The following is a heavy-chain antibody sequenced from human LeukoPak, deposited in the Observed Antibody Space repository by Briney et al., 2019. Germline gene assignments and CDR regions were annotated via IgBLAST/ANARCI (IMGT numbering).Heavy chain of an antibody. CDR2: INHSGST. Sequence: SETLSLTCAVYGGSFSGYYWSWIRQPPGKGLEWIGEINHSGSTNYNPSLKSRVTISVDTSKNQFSLKLSSVTAADTAVYYCARIMLAAAGSFYYYYYDMDVWGQGTTVTVSS. D-gene: IGHD6-13*01. CDR3: ARIMLAAAGSFYYYYYDMDV. V-gene: IGHV4-34*01. CDR1: GGSFSGYY. J-gene: IGHJ6*02.